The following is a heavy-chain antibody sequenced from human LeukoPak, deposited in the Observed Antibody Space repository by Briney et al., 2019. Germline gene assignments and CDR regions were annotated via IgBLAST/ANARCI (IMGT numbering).Heavy chain of an antibody. Sequence: GASVKVSCKASGYTFTGYYMHWVRQAPGQGLEWMGWINPSSGGTNYAQKFQGWVTMTRDTSISTAYMELSRLRSDDTAVYYCARAQGMVRGVSDGMDVWGQGTTVTVSS. D-gene: IGHD3-10*01. CDR2: INPSSGGT. J-gene: IGHJ6*02. V-gene: IGHV1-2*04. CDR3: ARAQGMVRGVSDGMDV. CDR1: GYTFTGYY.